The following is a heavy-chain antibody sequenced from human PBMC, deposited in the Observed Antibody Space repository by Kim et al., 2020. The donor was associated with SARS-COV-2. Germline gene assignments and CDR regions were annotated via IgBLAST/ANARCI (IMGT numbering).Heavy chain of an antibody. V-gene: IGHV3-30*18. Sequence: GGSLRLSCAASGFTFSSYGMHWVRQAPGKGLEWVAVISYDGSNKYYADSVKGRFTISRDNSKNTLYLQMNSLRAEDTAVYYCAKDDSSGYYAELYYYYYGMDVWGQGTTVTVSS. CDR2: ISYDGSNK. CDR3: AKDDSSGYYAELYYYYYGMDV. D-gene: IGHD3-22*01. CDR1: GFTFSSYG. J-gene: IGHJ6*02.